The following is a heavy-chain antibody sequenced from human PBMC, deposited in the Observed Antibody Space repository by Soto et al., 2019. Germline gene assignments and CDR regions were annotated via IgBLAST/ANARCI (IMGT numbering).Heavy chain of an antibody. D-gene: IGHD5-18*01. CDR2: IIPIYGTA. CDR3: ARAKNSGIQLWFHRY. Sequence: QVQLVQSGAEVKKPGSSVKVSCKASGGTFSSYAISWVRQAPGQGLAWMGGIIPIYGTANYAQKFQGRGTSTAGDSTRTDELELGSLRTEDTDGYYCARAKNSGIQLWFHRYWGQGTLVTVSS. J-gene: IGHJ4*02. CDR1: GGTFSSYA. V-gene: IGHV1-69*12.